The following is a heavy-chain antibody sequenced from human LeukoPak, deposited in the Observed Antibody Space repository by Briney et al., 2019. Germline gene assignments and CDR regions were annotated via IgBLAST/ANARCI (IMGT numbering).Heavy chain of an antibody. V-gene: IGHV1-2*02. CDR2: IDPNSGGT. D-gene: IGHD3-22*01. J-gene: IGHJ1*01. CDR3: ARGYYDSSDFEYFQH. CDR1: GYTFTGYY. Sequence: ASVKVSCKASGYTFTGYYMHWVRQAPGQGLEWMGWIDPNSGGTNYAQKFQGRVTMTRDTSISTAYMELSRLRSDDTAVYYCARGYYDSSDFEYFQHWGQGTLVTVSS.